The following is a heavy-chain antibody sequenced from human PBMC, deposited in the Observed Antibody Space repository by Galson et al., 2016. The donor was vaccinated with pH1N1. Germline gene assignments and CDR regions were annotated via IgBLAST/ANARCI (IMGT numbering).Heavy chain of an antibody. V-gene: IGHV4-61*02. J-gene: IGHJ5*01. CDR3: ARESLEWLIISGHRVELNWFDS. CDR2: VSDTGTT. Sequence: TLSLTCTVSGGSISSDSDYWTWIRQPAGKGLEWIGRVSDTGTTNYNPSLKSRVTISIDTSKNQFSLKVASVTAADTAVYFCARESLEWLIISGHRVELNWFDSWGQGTLVTVSS. D-gene: IGHD3-3*01. CDR1: GGSISSDSDY.